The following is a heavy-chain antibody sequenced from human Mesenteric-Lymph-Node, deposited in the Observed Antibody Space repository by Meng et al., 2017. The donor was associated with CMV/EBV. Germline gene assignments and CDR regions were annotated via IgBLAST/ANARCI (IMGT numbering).Heavy chain of an antibody. V-gene: IGHV4-34*01. D-gene: IGHD2-2*01. CDR2: INHSEST. J-gene: IGHJ2*01. CDR1: GGSFSGDY. CDR3: ARERVVPAARRVHFDL. Sequence: YGGSFSGDYGSWIRQPPGKGLEWSGEINHSESTNYNPSLKSRVTISVDTSKNQFSLKLSSVTAADTAVYYCARERVVPAARRVHFDLWGRGTLVTVSS.